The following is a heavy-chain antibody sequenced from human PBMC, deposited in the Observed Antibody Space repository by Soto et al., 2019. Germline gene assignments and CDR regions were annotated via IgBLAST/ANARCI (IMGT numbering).Heavy chain of an antibody. CDR1: GGSFSGYY. D-gene: IGHD6-13*01. Sequence: PSETLSLTCAVYGGSFSGYYRSWIRQPPGKGLEWIGEINHSGSTNYKPSLKSRVTISVDTYKNQFSLKLSSVTAADTAVYYCARVVAAEEAVRGRGMDVWGQGNTVTLSS. J-gene: IGHJ6*02. V-gene: IGHV4-34*01. CDR3: ARVVAAEEAVRGRGMDV. CDR2: INHSGST.